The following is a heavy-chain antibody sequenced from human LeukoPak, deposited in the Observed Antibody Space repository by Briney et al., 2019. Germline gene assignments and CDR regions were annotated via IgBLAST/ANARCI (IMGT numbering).Heavy chain of an antibody. CDR3: AKDGVVAALYYYYYMDV. J-gene: IGHJ6*03. CDR2: ISYDGSNK. D-gene: IGHD2-15*01. CDR1: GFTFSSYG. Sequence: GGSLRLSCAASGFTFSSYGMHWVRQAPGKGLEWVAVISYDGSNKYYADSVKGRFTISRDNSENTLYLQMNSLGAEDTAVYYCAKDGVVAALYYYYYMDVWGKGTTVTVSS. V-gene: IGHV3-30*18.